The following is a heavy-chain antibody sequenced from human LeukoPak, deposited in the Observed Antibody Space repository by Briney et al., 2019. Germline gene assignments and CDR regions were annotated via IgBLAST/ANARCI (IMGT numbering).Heavy chain of an antibody. J-gene: IGHJ4*02. CDR1: GVTFGAYA. CDR2: MSTTGSTI. V-gene: IGHV3-48*03. CDR3: ARDGFFGGIDY. Sequence: GGSLRLSCAASGVTFGAYAMNWVRQAPGKGLEWVSFMSTTGSTISYADSVKGRFTMSRDNAKNSLFLIMNSLRAEDTAVYYCARDGFFGGIDYWGQGTLVTVSS. D-gene: IGHD3-3*01.